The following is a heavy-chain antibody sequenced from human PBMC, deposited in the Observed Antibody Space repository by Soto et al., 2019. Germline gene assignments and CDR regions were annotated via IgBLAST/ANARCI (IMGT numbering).Heavy chain of an antibody. CDR1: GDSVSSNSAA. Sequence: LQTLSLTCAISGDSVSSNSAAWNWIRQSPSRGLEWLGRTYYRSKWYNDYAVSVKSRITINPDTSKNQFSLQLNSVTPEDTAVYYCARCVDTAMVSVFDYWGQGTLVTVSS. CDR3: ARCVDTAMVSVFDY. CDR2: TYYRSKWYN. V-gene: IGHV6-1*01. J-gene: IGHJ4*02. D-gene: IGHD5-18*01.